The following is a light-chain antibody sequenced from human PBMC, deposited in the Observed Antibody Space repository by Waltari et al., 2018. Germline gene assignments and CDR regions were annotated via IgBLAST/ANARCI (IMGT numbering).Light chain of an antibody. V-gene: IGLV2-8*01. J-gene: IGLJ2*01. CDR1: SSDIGGSNY. Sequence: QSALTQPPSASGSPGQSVTISCTGTSSDIGGSNYVSWYQQHPGKAPKLMSYEVFKRPSGVPDRFSGSKSGNTASLTVSERQAEDEADFYCSSYSGTNNPVVFGGGTRLTVL. CDR3: SSYSGTNNPVV. CDR2: EVF.